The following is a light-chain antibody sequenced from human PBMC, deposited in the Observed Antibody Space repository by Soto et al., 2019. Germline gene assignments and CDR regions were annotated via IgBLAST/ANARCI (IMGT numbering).Light chain of an antibody. V-gene: IGKV3-15*01. CDR1: QSVSGN. CDR3: QQYNNWPRT. Sequence: EIVMTQSPATLSVSPGERATLSCRASQSVSGNLAWYQQKPGQAPRLLIYGASTRATGIPARFSGSGSGTEFTLTISTLQSEDFAVYYCQQYNNWPRTFGLGTKVEIK. CDR2: GAS. J-gene: IGKJ1*01.